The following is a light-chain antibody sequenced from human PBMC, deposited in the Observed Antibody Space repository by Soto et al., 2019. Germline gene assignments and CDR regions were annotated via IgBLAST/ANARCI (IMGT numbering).Light chain of an antibody. CDR3: QQYYSSPRT. CDR2: DAS. V-gene: IGKV3-20*01. CDR1: QSVSSSY. Sequence: EIVLTQSPGTLSLSPWERATLSCRASQSVSSSYLAWYQQKPGQAPRLLIYDASNRATGIPARFSGSGSGTDFTLTISSLQAEDVAVYYCQQYYSSPRTFGQGTKVDIK. J-gene: IGKJ1*01.